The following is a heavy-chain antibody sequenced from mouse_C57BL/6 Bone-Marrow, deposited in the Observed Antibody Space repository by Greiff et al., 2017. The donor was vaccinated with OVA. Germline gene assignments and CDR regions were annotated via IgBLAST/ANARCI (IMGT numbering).Heavy chain of an antibody. V-gene: IGHV1-50*01. CDR1: GYTFTSYW. CDR2: IDPSDGST. Sequence: QVQLQQPGAELVKPGASVTLSCKASGYTFTSYWMQWVNQRPGQGLEWIGEIDPSDGSTNYNQKFKGQATLTVDTSSSTAYMQLSRLTSEDSAVYYCARRSEAYWGQGTLVTVSA. CDR3: ARRSEAY. J-gene: IGHJ3*01.